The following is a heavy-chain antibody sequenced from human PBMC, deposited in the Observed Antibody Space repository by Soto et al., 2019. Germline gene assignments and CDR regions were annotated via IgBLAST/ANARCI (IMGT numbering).Heavy chain of an antibody. CDR2: IYHSGST. D-gene: IGHD5-12*01. Sequence: PSETLSLTCAVSGGSISSGGYSWSWIRQPPGKGLEWIGYIYHSGSTYYNPSLKSRVTISVDRPKNQFSLNLNSVTAADTAVSYCARYDSGYDDSGYFDYWGQGTLVTVSS. CDR1: GGSISSGGYS. CDR3: ARYDSGYDDSGYFDY. V-gene: IGHV4-30-2*01. J-gene: IGHJ4*02.